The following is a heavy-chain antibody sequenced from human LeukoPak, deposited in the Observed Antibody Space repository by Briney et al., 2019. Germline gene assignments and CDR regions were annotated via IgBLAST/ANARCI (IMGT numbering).Heavy chain of an antibody. D-gene: IGHD2-8*01. V-gene: IGHV4-34*01. J-gene: IGHJ4*02. CDR3: ARGIRTNGVCSDFDY. CDR1: GGSFSGYY. Sequence: SETLSLTCAVYGGSFSGYYWSWIRQPPGKGLEWIGEINHSGSTNYNPSLKSRVTISVDTSKNQFSLKLGSVTAADTAVYYCARGIRTNGVCSDFDYWGQGTLVTVSS. CDR2: INHSGST.